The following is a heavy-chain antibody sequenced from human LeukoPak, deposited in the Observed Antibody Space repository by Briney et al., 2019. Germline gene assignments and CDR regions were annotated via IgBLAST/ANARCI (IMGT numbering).Heavy chain of an antibody. CDR3: ARDRGGRTGLDD. J-gene: IGHJ4*02. CDR1: GFTFSSYW. CDR2: TNSDGSLP. Sequence: GGSLRLSCAASGFTFSSYWMHWVRQAPGKGLVWVSRTNSDGSLPSYADSVKGRFTISRDNAKNSLYLQMNSLRAEDTAVYYCARDRGGRTGLDDWGQGTLVTVSS. V-gene: IGHV3-74*01. D-gene: IGHD2-15*01.